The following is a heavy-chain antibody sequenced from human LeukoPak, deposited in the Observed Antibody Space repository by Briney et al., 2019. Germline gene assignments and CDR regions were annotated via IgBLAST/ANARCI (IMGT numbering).Heavy chain of an antibody. CDR2: ISSSRSYI. Sequence: AGGSLRLSCAASGFTFSSYSMNWVRQAPGKGLEWVSFISSSRSYIYYADSVKGRFTISRDNSKNTLYLQMNSLRAEDTAVYYCAKDRLRYCSGGNCYSPVDYWGQGTLVTVSS. CDR3: AKDRLRYCSGGNCYSPVDY. J-gene: IGHJ4*02. CDR1: GFTFSSYS. V-gene: IGHV3-21*04. D-gene: IGHD2-15*01.